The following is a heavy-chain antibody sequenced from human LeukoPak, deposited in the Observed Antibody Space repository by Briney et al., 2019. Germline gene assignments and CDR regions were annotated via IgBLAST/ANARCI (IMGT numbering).Heavy chain of an antibody. CDR3: AREGWLPQYFQH. Sequence: PSETLSLTCTVSAASLSSYYWSWIRQPPGNWLGWNGYIYYSGSTNYNPSLKSRVTISVDTSKNQFSLKLSSVTAADTAVYYCAREGWLPQYFQHWGQGTLVTVSS. D-gene: IGHD3-22*01. J-gene: IGHJ1*01. CDR2: IYYSGST. CDR1: AASLSSYY. V-gene: IGHV4-59*01.